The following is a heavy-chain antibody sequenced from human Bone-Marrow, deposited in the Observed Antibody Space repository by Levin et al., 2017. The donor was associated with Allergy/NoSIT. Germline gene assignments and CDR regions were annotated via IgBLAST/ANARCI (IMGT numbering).Heavy chain of an antibody. V-gene: IGHV1-24*01. J-gene: IGHJ4*02. D-gene: IGHD3-3*01. Sequence: GESLKISFKVVGDSLTEIPIHWVRQAPGKGLEWMGGFDPEHAETKYAERFQGRVTMTEDTATDTAYMDLRSLRSDDTAVYYCAAPTGDYWSGYQFWGQGTLVSVSS. CDR3: AAPTGDYWSGYQF. CDR1: GDSLTEIP. CDR2: FDPEHAET.